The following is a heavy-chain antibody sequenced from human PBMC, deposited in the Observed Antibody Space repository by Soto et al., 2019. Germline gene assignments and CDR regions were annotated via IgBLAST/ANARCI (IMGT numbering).Heavy chain of an antibody. V-gene: IGHV4-4*02. D-gene: IGHD3-22*01. Sequence: QVQLQESGPGLVKPSGTVSLTCAVSGVSISTNNWWTWVRQPPGKGPEWIGEIYHTGSTNHNPSLKNRVIISVDMSKNQVSLKLSSVTAADTALYYCARTLSDSRGFDYWGQGTLVSVSS. CDR2: IYHTGST. J-gene: IGHJ4*02. CDR3: ARTLSDSRGFDY. CDR1: GVSISTNNW.